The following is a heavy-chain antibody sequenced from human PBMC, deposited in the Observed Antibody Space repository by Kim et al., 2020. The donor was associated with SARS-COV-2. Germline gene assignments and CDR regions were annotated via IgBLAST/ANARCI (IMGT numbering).Heavy chain of an antibody. J-gene: IGHJ6*02. CDR2: IYPGDSDT. CDR1: GYIFTNYW. CDR3: ARQWGKPRLYYYGMDV. V-gene: IGHV5-51*01. Sequence: GESLKISCQGSGYIFTNYWIGWVRQMPGKGLEWMGIIYPGDSDTKYSPSFQGQVTISADKSINTAYLQWRSLKASDTAIYYCARQWGKPRLYYYGMDVWGQGTTVTVSS. D-gene: IGHD1-26*01.